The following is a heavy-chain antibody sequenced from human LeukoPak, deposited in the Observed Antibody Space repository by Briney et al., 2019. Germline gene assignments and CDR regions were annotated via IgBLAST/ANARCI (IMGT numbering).Heavy chain of an antibody. CDR1: GGTFSSYA. D-gene: IGHD2-2*01. V-gene: IGHV1-69*04. CDR2: IIPILGIA. Sequence: SVKVSCKASGGTFSSYAISWVRQAPGQGLEWMGRIIPILGIANYAQKFQGRVTITADESTSTAYMELSSLRSEDTAVYYCARTEIYCSSTSCLGWFDPWGQGTLVTVSS. J-gene: IGHJ5*02. CDR3: ARTEIYCSSTSCLGWFDP.